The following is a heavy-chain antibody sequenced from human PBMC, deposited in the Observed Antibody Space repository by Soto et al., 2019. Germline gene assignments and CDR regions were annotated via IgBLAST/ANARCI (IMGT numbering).Heavy chain of an antibody. Sequence: GSLRLSCAASGFIFSSYAMHWVRQAPGKGLEWVALIWYDGSNENYADSVKGRFTIYRDNSENTLYLQMNSLRAEDTAVYYCEPDSTGNPSGVEYWGKGTLVTVSA. CDR3: EPDSTGNPSGVEY. J-gene: IGHJ4*02. V-gene: IGHV3-33*01. CDR2: IWYDGSNE. CDR1: GFIFSSYA. D-gene: IGHD1-1*01.